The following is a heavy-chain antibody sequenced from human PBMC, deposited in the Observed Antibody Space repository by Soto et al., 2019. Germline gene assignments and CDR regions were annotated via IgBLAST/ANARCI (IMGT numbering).Heavy chain of an antibody. D-gene: IGHD2-2*02. CDR3: AFKYTSAESTPPNYYYYYGMDV. V-gene: IGHV4-34*01. CDR2: INHSGST. Sequence: QVQLQQWGAGLLKPSETLSLTCAVYGGSLSGYYWSWIRQPPGKGLECIGEINHSGSTNYNPSLNSRVTMSVDTSKNQFFLKLCSVTAADTDVYYCAFKYTSAESTPPNYYYYYGMDVWVQGTTVTDSS. CDR1: GGSLSGYY. J-gene: IGHJ6*02.